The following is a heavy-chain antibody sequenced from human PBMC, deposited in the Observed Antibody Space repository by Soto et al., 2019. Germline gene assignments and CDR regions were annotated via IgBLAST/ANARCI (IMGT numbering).Heavy chain of an antibody. CDR2: IDWDDDK. CDR3: ARIRRYSYGAYCYYYCGRDA. Sequence: ESGPTLVNPTQTLTQTCPSYGFSLSTSGMCVSWIRQPPGKSLEWLALIDWDDDKYYSTSLKTRLTISKDTSKNQVVLTMTNMDPVDTATYYCARIRRYSYGAYCYYYCGRDAWGKGNRIIVSS. D-gene: IGHD5-18*01. V-gene: IGHV2-70*01. J-gene: IGHJ6*04. CDR1: GFSLSTSGMC.